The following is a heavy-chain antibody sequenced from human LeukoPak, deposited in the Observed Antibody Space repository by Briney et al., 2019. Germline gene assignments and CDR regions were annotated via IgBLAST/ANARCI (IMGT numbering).Heavy chain of an antibody. D-gene: IGHD6-19*01. V-gene: IGHV3-64D*06. CDR2: IYSDGSRT. CDR3: VKSPGSGWPV. CDR1: GFTFSSFA. J-gene: IGHJ4*02. Sequence: PGGSLRLSYAASGFTFSSFAMHWVRQAPGKGLEYLSAIYSDGSRTYYADSVKGRFTISRDNSKNTLYFEMSSLRVEDTAVYYCVKSPGSGWPVWGQGTLLTVSS.